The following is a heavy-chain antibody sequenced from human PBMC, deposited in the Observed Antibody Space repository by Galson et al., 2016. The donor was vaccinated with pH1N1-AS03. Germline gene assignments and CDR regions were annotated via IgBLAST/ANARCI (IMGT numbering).Heavy chain of an antibody. D-gene: IGHD3-3*01. CDR1: GFTFTSST. J-gene: IGHJ6*02. CDR2: IVVGSGNT. CDR3: AAGSRFLGWLGVAYFYGMDV. Sequence: SVKVSCKASGFTFTSSTVQWVRQARGQRLEWIGWIVVGSGNTNYAQNFQERVSITRDKSTSTAYMSLSSLRSEDTAVYYCAAGSRFLGWLGVAYFYGMDVWGQGTTVTVSS. V-gene: IGHV1-58*01.